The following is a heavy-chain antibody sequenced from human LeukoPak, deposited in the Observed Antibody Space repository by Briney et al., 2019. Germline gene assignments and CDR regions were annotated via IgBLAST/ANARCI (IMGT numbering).Heavy chain of an antibody. D-gene: IGHD1-1*01. CDR1: GGTFSSYA. V-gene: IGHV1-69*05. Sequence: KVSCKASGGTFSSYAISWVRQAPGQGLEWMGGIIPIFGTANYAQKFQGRVTITTDESTSTAYMELSSLRSEDTAVYYCARSEPTALHASDIWGQGTMVTVSS. CDR3: ARSEPTALHASDI. CDR2: IIPIFGTA. J-gene: IGHJ3*02.